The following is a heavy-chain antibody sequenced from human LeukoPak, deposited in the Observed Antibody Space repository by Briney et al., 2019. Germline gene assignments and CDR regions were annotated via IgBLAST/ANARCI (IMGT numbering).Heavy chain of an antibody. D-gene: IGHD6-13*01. CDR1: GGTFSSYA. CDR2: IIPIFGTA. J-gene: IGHJ4*02. V-gene: IGHV1-69*13. CDR3: ARTLGEYSSSWYRSYPPRRYRIDY. Sequence: SVKVSCKASGGTFSSYAISWVRQAPGQGLEWMGGIIPIFGTANYAQKFQGRVTITADESTSTAYMELSSLRSEDTAVYYCARTLGEYSSSWYRSYPPRRYRIDYWGQGTLVTVSS.